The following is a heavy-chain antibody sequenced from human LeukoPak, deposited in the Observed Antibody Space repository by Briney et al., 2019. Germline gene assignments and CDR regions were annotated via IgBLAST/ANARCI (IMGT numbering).Heavy chain of an antibody. D-gene: IGHD6-13*01. V-gene: IGHV2-5*02. CDR2: IYWDDDK. CDR1: GFSLSTSGVG. Sequence: SGPTLVNPTQTLTLTCTFSGFSLSTSGVGVGWIRQPPGKALEWLALIYWDDDKRCSPSLKSRLTITKDTSKNQVVLTMTNLDHVDTATYLCGRWHIDYYYDGLDVWGQGTTGAVSS. J-gene: IGHJ6*02. CDR3: GRWHIDYYYDGLDV.